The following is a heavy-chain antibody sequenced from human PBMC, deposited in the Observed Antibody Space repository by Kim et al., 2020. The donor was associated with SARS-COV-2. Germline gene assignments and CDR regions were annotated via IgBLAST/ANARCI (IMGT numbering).Heavy chain of an antibody. CDR2: IYYSGST. V-gene: IGHV4-39*07. CDR3: ARELRVRRQWLVSRAFDI. D-gene: IGHD6-19*01. Sequence: SETLSLTCTVSGGSISSSSYYWGWIRQPPGKGLEWIGSIYYSGSTYYNPSLKSRVTISVDTSKNQFSLKLSSVTAADTAVYYCARELRVRRQWLVSRAFDIWGQGTMVTVSS. CDR1: GGSISSSSYY. J-gene: IGHJ3*02.